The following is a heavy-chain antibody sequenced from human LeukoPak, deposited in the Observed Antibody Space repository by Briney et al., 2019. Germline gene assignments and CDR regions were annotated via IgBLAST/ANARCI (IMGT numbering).Heavy chain of an antibody. D-gene: IGHD2-15*01. J-gene: IGHJ4*02. V-gene: IGHV4-31*03. Sequence: PSQTLSLTCTVSGGSISRGGYYWSWIRHHPGKGLEWIGYIYYSGSTYYNPSLKSRVTISVDTSKNQFSLKLSSVTAADTAVYYCAREKCSGGSCYYFDYWGQGTLVTVSS. CDR2: IYYSGST. CDR1: GGSISRGGYY. CDR3: AREKCSGGSCYYFDY.